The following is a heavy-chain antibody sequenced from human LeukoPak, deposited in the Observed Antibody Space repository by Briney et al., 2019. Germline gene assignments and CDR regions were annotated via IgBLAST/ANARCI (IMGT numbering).Heavy chain of an antibody. CDR1: GGSISSYY. Sequence: SETLSLTCTGSGGSISSYYWSWTRQPAGKGLEWIGRIYTSGSTNYNPSLKSRVTMSVDTSKNQFSLKLSSVTAADTAVYYCAREVVSRVPTYYYYGMDVWGQGTTVTVSS. V-gene: IGHV4-4*07. CDR3: AREVVSRVPTYYYYGMDV. J-gene: IGHJ6*02. CDR2: IYTSGST. D-gene: IGHD2-2*01.